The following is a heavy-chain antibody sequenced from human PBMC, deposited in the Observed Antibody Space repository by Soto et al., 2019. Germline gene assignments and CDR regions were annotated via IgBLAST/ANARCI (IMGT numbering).Heavy chain of an antibody. CDR3: ASTDTTSSYGFDP. CDR1: AFSLSNAALG. V-gene: IGHV2-26*01. Sequence: QVTVKESGPVLVKPTETLTLTCTVSAFSLSNAALGVSWIRQPPGKALEWLAHIFSNDEKSYSTSLKSRLASSKDTAKSQVVITMTNTDPVDTATYYWASTDTTSSYGFDPWGQGTLVTVSS. J-gene: IGHJ5*02. CDR2: IFSNDEK. D-gene: IGHD6-13*01.